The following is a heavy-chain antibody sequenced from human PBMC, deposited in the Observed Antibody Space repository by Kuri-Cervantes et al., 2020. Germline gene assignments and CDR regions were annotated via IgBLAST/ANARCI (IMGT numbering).Heavy chain of an antibody. J-gene: IGHJ5*02. D-gene: IGHD2-2*01. CDR2: IKQDGSEK. V-gene: IGHV3-7*01. Sequence: GESLKISCAASGFTFSSYWMSWVRQAPGKGLEWVANIKQDGSEKYYVDSVKGRFTISRDNAKNSLYLQMNSLRAEDTAVYYCARDRDVVVPAASVRFDPWGQGTLVTVSS. CDR3: ARDRDVVVPAASVRFDP. CDR1: GFTFSSYW.